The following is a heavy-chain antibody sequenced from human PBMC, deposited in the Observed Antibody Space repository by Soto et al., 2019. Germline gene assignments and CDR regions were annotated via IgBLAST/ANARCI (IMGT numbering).Heavy chain of an antibody. CDR1: SGSIRSSNW. Sequence: SETLSLTCAVSSGSIRSSNWWSWVRQPPGKGLEWIGEIYHSGSTNYNPSLKSRVTISVDTSKNQFSLKLSSVTAADTAVYYCARNRLRFDPWGQGTLVTVSS. D-gene: IGHD4-17*01. J-gene: IGHJ5*02. CDR3: ARNRLRFDP. V-gene: IGHV4-4*02. CDR2: IYHSGST.